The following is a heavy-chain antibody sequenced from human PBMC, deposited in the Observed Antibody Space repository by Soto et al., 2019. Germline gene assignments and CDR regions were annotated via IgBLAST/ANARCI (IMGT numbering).Heavy chain of an antibody. J-gene: IGHJ3*02. V-gene: IGHV4-59*01. Sequence: SATLSLTCPVSGGSISIYYLSWSRQTPGKGLEWIGYIYYSGSTNYNPSLKSRVTISVDTSKNQFSLKLSSVTAADTAVYYCARDGGYYFGAFDIWGQGTMVTVSS. CDR1: GGSISIYY. CDR3: ARDGGYYFGAFDI. D-gene: IGHD3-10*01. CDR2: IYYSGST.